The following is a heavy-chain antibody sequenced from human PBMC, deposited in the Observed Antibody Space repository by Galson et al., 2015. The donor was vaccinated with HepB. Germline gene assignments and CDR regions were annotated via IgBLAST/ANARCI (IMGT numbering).Heavy chain of an antibody. CDR1: GFTFSSYA. CDR2: ISGSGGST. D-gene: IGHD4-17*01. J-gene: IGHJ6*03. V-gene: IGHV3-23*01. Sequence: SLRLSCAASGFTFSSYAMSWVRQAPGEGLEWVSAISGSGGSTYYADSVKGRFTISRDNSKNTLYLQMNSLRAEDTAVYYCAKDLYGDSGSRYYYYYYYMDVWGKGTTVTVSS. CDR3: AKDLYGDSGSRYYYYYYYMDV.